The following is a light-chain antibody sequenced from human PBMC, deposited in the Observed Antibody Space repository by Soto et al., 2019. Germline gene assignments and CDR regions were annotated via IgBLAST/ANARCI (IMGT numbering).Light chain of an antibody. CDR2: DAS. J-gene: IGKJ1*01. V-gene: IGKV1-39*01. CDR1: QSISSY. Sequence: DIQMTQSPSSLSASVGDRVTMTCRASQSISSYLYWYQQKPGKDPKLLIYDASSLQSGVTSRFSGCGSGTDFTLTISSLQPEDFATYYCQQSYRTPPWTVGQGTKVDIK. CDR3: QQSYRTPPWT.